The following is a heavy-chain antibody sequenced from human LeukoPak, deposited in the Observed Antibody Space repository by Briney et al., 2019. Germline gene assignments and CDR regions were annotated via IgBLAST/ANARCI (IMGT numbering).Heavy chain of an antibody. CDR2: ISSSGSTI. CDR1: GFTFSSYE. D-gene: IGHD5-24*01. V-gene: IGHV3-48*03. CDR3: AREDRDGYNDWFDP. Sequence: GWSLRLSCAASGFTFSSYEMNWVRQAPGKGLEWVSYISSSGSTIYYADSVKGRFTISRDNAKNPLYLQMNSLRAEDTAVYYCAREDRDGYNDWFDPWGQGTLVTVSS. J-gene: IGHJ5*02.